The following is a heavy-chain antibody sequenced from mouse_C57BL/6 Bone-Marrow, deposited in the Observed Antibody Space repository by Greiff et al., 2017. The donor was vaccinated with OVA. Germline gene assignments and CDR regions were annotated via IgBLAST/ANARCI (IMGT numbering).Heavy chain of an antibody. CDR3: AKIYYDYDVHWYFDV. CDR2: IYPRSGNT. Sequence: QVQLQQSGAELARPGASVKLSCKASGYTFTSYGISWVKQSTGQGLEWIGEIYPRSGNTYYNEKFKGKATLTADKSSSTAYMELRSLTSEDSAVYFCAKIYYDYDVHWYFDVWGTGTTVTVSS. V-gene: IGHV1-81*01. D-gene: IGHD2-4*01. J-gene: IGHJ1*03. CDR1: GYTFTSYG.